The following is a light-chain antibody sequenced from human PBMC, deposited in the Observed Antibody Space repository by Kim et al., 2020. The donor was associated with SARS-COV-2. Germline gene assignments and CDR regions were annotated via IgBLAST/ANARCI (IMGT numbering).Light chain of an antibody. J-gene: IGKJ1*01. CDR3: QQYANSPRT. CDR1: QSVSSSY. V-gene: IGKV3-20*01. Sequence: EVVLTQSPGTLSLSPGERATLSCRASQSVSSSYLAWYQQKPGQALRLLIYGASTRATDIPDRFSGSGSGTDFTLTISRLEPEDFAVYYCQQYANSPRTFGQGTKVDIK. CDR2: GAS.